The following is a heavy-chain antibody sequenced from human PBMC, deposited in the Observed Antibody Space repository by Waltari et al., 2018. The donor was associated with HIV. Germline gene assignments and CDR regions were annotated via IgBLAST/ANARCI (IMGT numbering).Heavy chain of an antibody. V-gene: IGHV3-7*01. Sequence: EVQLVEPGGGLVQPGGSLRLSCAASGFTFGGYWMSWVRQAPGKGLEWVANIKQEGSEKYYVDSVKGRFTISRDDAKNSVYLQMNSLRAEDTAVYYCARGYYYESSGYYGYWGQGTLVTVSS. CDR1: GFTFGGYW. D-gene: IGHD3-22*01. J-gene: IGHJ4*02. CDR3: ARGYYYESSGYYGY. CDR2: IKQEGSEK.